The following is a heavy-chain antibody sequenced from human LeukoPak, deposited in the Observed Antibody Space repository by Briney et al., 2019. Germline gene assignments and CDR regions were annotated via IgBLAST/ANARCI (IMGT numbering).Heavy chain of an antibody. V-gene: IGHV3-30*18. Sequence: GGSLRLSCAASGFTFSSYGMDWVRQAPGKGLEWVAVISYDGSNKYYADSVKGRFTISRDNSKNTLYLQMNSLRAEDTAVYYCAKDGHMVQGATPDYWGQGTLVTVSS. J-gene: IGHJ4*02. CDR3: AKDGHMVQGATPDY. CDR1: GFTFSSYG. CDR2: ISYDGSNK. D-gene: IGHD3-10*01.